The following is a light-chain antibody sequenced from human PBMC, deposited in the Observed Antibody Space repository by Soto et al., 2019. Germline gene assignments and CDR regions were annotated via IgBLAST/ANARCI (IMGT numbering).Light chain of an antibody. CDR2: DNN. J-gene: IGLJ2*01. V-gene: IGLV1-51*01. Sequence: QSVLTQPPSVSAAPGQKVTISCSGSSSNIGESYVSWYQHLPGTAPKLLIYDNNKRNSGIPDRFSGSSSGTSATLRITGLQTGDEADYYCGTWDSSLSTGIFGGGTKLTVL. CDR3: GTWDSSLSTGI. CDR1: SSNIGESY.